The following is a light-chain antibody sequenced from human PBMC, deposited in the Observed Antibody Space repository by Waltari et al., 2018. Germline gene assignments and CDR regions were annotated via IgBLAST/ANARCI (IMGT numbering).Light chain of an antibody. CDR3: QQYLSTPPT. Sequence: DIVMTQSPDSLAVSLGERATINCKSSQSVLYSSNNKNYLAWYQQKPGQPPKLLIYWASTRESGVPGRFSGSGSGTDFTLTSSSLQAEDVAVYYCQQYLSTPPTFGQGTKVEIK. CDR1: QSVLYSSNNKNY. V-gene: IGKV4-1*01. J-gene: IGKJ1*01. CDR2: WAS.